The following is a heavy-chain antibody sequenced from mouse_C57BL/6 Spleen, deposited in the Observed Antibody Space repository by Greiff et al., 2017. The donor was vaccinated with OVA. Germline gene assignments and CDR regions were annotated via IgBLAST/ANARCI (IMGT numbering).Heavy chain of an antibody. J-gene: IGHJ2*01. CDR1: GFNIKNNY. D-gene: IGHD1-1*01. CDR3: AVYRSDDYYGTPGYFDY. Sequence: EVQLQQSVAELVRPGASVKLSCTASGFNIKNNYMHWVKQRPEQGLEWIGRIDPANGNTKYAPKFQGKATITADTSSNTAYLQLSSLTSEDTAIYCCAVYRSDDYYGTPGYFDYWGQGTTLTVSS. CDR2: IDPANGNT. V-gene: IGHV14-3*01.